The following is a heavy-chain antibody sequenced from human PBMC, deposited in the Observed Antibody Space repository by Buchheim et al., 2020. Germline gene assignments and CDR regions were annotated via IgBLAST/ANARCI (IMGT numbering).Heavy chain of an antibody. J-gene: IGHJ6*02. Sequence: QVQLVESGGGLVKPGGSLRLSCAASGFTFSDYYMSWIRQAPGKGLEWVSYISSSGSTIYYADSVKGRFTISRDNAKNSLYLQMNSLRAEDAAVYYCAKSMVRGPKPSRRYYYGMDVWGQGTT. CDR2: ISSSGSTI. CDR3: AKSMVRGPKPSRRYYYGMDV. V-gene: IGHV3-11*01. CDR1: GFTFSDYY. D-gene: IGHD3-10*01.